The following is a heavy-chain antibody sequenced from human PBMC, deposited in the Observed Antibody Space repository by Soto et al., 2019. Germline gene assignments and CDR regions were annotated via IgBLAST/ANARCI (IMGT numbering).Heavy chain of an antibody. Sequence: QLQLQESGPGLVKPSETLSLTCTVSGGSISSSSYYWGWIRQPPGKGLEWIGSIYYSGSTCYNPSLKSRVTISVDTSKNQFSLKLSSVTAADTAVYYCASQQLVHYYYGMDVWGQGTTVTVSS. J-gene: IGHJ6*02. D-gene: IGHD6-13*01. CDR1: GGSISSSSYY. V-gene: IGHV4-39*01. CDR2: IYYSGST. CDR3: ASQQLVHYYYGMDV.